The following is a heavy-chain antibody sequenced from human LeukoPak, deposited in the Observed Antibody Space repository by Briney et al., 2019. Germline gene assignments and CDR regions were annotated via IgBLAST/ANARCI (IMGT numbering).Heavy chain of an antibody. Sequence: GGSLRLSCAASGFTFSNYWMSWVRQAPGKGLEWVANIKEDGSEKYYVDSVKGRFTISRDNARNSLYLQMNSLRAEDTAVYYCASGRQLGYWGQGTLITVSS. CDR2: IKEDGSEK. CDR1: GFTFSNYW. D-gene: IGHD6-13*01. CDR3: ASGRQLGY. J-gene: IGHJ4*02. V-gene: IGHV3-7*01.